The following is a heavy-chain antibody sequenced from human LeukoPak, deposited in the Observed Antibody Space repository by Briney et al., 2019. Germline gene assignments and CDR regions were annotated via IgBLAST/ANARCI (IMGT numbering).Heavy chain of an antibody. Sequence: GGSLRLSCAASGFTFSSYAMSWVRQAPGKGLEWVSGITYSGDSTDYADSVKGRFTISRDNAKNSLYLQMNSLRAEDTAVYYCVRGSLASGVVVYYYYYLDVWGKGTTVTVSS. CDR2: ITYSGDST. V-gene: IGHV3-23*01. J-gene: IGHJ6*03. CDR1: GFTFSSYA. D-gene: IGHD3-3*01. CDR3: VRGSLASGVVVYYYYYLDV.